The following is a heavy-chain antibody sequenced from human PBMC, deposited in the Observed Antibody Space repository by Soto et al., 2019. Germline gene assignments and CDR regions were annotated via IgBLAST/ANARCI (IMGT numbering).Heavy chain of an antibody. CDR3: AKEYSSTPDY. CDR2: IRGSGGST. V-gene: IGHV3-23*01. D-gene: IGHD6-13*01. J-gene: IGHJ4*02. CDR1: GFTFSSYA. Sequence: EVPLLESGGGLVQPGGSLRLSCAASGFTFSSYALSWQRQATGKGLEWVAAIRGSGGSTYYADSVKGRFTISRDNSKNPLYLQMNRRRADDTAVYYWAKEYSSTPDYWGQGTLVIVSS.